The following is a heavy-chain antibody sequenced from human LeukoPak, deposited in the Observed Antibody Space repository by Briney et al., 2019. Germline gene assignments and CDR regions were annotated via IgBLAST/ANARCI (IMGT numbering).Heavy chain of an antibody. J-gene: IGHJ4*02. CDR2: MNPNSGNT. Sequence: ASVKVSCKASGYTFTSYDINWVRQATGQGHEWMGWMNPNSGNTGYAQKCQGRVTITRNTSISTAYMELSSLRSEDTAVYYCARRIAASGTPLGYWGQGTLLTVSS. V-gene: IGHV1-8*03. D-gene: IGHD6-6*01. CDR3: ARRIAASGTPLGY. CDR1: GYTFTSYD.